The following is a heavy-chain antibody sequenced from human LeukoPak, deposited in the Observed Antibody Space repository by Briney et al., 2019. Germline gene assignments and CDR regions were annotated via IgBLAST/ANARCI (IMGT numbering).Heavy chain of an antibody. CDR1: GGSISSSGYY. CDR3: AGEKIAAANPPIYYYYYMDV. J-gene: IGHJ6*03. V-gene: IGHV4-61*08. Sequence: PSETLSLTCSVSGGSISSSGYYWGWIRQPPGKGLEWIGYIYYSGSTNYNPSLKSRVTISVDTSKNQFSLKLSSVTAADTAVYYCAGEKIAAANPPIYYYYYMDVWGKGTTVTVSS. D-gene: IGHD6-13*01. CDR2: IYYSGST.